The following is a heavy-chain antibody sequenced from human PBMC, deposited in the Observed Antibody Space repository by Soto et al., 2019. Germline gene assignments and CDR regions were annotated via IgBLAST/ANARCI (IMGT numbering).Heavy chain of an antibody. Sequence: SETLSLTCTVSGGSISSSSYYWGWIRQPPGKGLEWIGSIYYSGSTYYNPSLKSRVTISVDTSKNQFSLKLSSVTAADTAVYYCASEDYDILAFDPWGQGTLVTVSS. D-gene: IGHD3-9*01. CDR1: GGSISSSSYY. CDR2: IYYSGST. V-gene: IGHV4-39*01. CDR3: ASEDYDILAFDP. J-gene: IGHJ5*02.